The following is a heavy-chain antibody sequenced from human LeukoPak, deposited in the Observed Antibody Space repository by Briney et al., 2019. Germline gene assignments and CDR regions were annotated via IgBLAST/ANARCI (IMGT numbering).Heavy chain of an antibody. CDR3: AGCSSTSCYRGNY. V-gene: IGHV1-69*02. CDR2: IIPILGIA. Sequence: SVKVSCKASGGTFSSYTISWARQAPGQGLEWMGRIIPILGIANYAQKFQGRVTITADKSTSTAYMELSSLRSEDTAVYYCAGCSSTSCYRGNYWGQGTLVTVSS. D-gene: IGHD2-2*02. J-gene: IGHJ4*02. CDR1: GGTFSSYT.